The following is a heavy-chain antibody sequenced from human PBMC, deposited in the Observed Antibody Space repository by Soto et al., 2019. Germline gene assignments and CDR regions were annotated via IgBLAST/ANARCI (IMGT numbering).Heavy chain of an antibody. CDR1: GFTFSSYA. V-gene: IGHV3-30-3*01. J-gene: IGHJ3*02. D-gene: IGHD4-17*01. CDR2: ISYDGSNK. Sequence: GGSLRLSCAASGFTFSSYAMHWVRQAPGKGLEWVAVISYDGSNKYYADSVKGRFTISRDNSKNTLYLQMNSLRAEDTAVYYCARPFASYGDPFGAFDIWGQGTMVTVSS. CDR3: ARPFASYGDPFGAFDI.